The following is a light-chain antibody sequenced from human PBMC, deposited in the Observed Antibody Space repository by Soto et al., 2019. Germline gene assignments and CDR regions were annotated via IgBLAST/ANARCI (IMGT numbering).Light chain of an antibody. J-gene: IGLJ1*01. V-gene: IGLV2-14*01. CDR2: DVS. Sequence: QSALTQAASVSGSPGQSITISCTGTSSDVGSYNFVSWYQQHPGKAPKLMIYDVSNRPSGVSNRFSGSKSGNTASLTISGLQADDEADYYCTSYTSSNTYVFGTGTKVTVL. CDR1: SSDVGSYNF. CDR3: TSYTSSNTYV.